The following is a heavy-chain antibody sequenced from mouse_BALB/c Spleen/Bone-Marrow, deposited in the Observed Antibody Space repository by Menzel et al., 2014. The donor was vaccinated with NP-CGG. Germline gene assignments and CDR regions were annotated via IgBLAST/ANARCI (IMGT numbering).Heavy chain of an antibody. V-gene: IGHV1S22*01. CDR1: GYIFANYW. CDR3: TRIFDY. J-gene: IGHJ2*01. CDR2: ISPRSGST. Sequence: LQQPGFELVRPGASVKLSCKASGYIFANYWMHWVKQRHGQGLEWIGNISPRSGSTNYDERFKSKATLTVDTSSATAYMYLNSLTSEDSAVYYCTRIFDYWGQGTILTVSS.